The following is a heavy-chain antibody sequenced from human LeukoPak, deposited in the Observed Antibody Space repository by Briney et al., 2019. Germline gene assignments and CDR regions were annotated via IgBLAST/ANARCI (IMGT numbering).Heavy chain of an antibody. CDR3: AGGYYDRKIDY. J-gene: IGHJ4*02. V-gene: IGHV4-59*01. CDR1: GGSINSYY. Sequence: SETLSLTCTVSGGSINSYYWSWIRQPPGKGLEWIGYIYYSGSTNYNPSLKSRVTISVDTSKNQFSLKLSSVTAADTAVYYCAGGYYDRKIDYWGQGTLVTVSS. CDR2: IYYSGST. D-gene: IGHD3-22*01.